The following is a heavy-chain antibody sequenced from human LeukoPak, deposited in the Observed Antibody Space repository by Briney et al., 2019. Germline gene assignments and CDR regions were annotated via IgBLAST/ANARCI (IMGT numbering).Heavy chain of an antibody. Sequence: SETLSLTCTVSGGSISSYYWSWIRQPPGKGLEWIGYIYYSGSTNYNPSLKSRVTISVDTSKNQFSLKLSSVTAADTAVYYCARRPVGDGYNSVPRYEYFQHWGQGTLVTVSS. J-gene: IGHJ1*01. D-gene: IGHD5-24*01. CDR1: GGSISSYY. V-gene: IGHV4-59*01. CDR3: ARRPVGDGYNSVPRYEYFQH. CDR2: IYYSGST.